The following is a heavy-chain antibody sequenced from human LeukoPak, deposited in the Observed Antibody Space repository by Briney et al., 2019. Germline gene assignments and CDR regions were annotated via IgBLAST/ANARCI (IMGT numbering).Heavy chain of an antibody. CDR2: IYTSGST. J-gene: IGHJ2*01. CDR3: ARVPGVSDTLNWYFSL. D-gene: IGHD5/OR15-5a*01. CDR1: GCSISSYY. Sequence: SETLSLTCTASGCSISSYYWSWIRQPPGKGLEWIGRIYTSGSTNYNPSLKSRFTMSVETSKTQFFWKLSSVPAADRAVYYCARVPGVSDTLNWYFSLWGGGTLVSASS. V-gene: IGHV4-4*07.